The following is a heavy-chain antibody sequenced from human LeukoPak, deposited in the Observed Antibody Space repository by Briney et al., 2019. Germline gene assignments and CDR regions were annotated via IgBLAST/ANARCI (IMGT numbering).Heavy chain of an antibody. J-gene: IGHJ5*02. Sequence: SVKVSCKASGGTFSSYAISWVRQAPGQGLEWMGGIIPIFGTANYAQKFQGRVTITADESTSTAYMEPSSLRSEDTAVYYCARATVVVPAALYNWFDPWGQGTLVTVSS. D-gene: IGHD2-2*01. CDR3: ARATVVVPAALYNWFDP. CDR1: GGTFSSYA. CDR2: IIPIFGTA. V-gene: IGHV1-69*01.